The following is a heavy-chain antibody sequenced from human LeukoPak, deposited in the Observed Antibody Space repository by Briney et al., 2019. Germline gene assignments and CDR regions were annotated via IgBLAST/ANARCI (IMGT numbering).Heavy chain of an antibody. Sequence: ASVKVSCKASGYTFTSYGISWGRQAPGQGLEWMGWINPNSGGTDYAQNFQGRVTMTRDTSISTAYMELSRLRSDDTAVYYCARPREDYYSLDVWGQGTTVTVSS. CDR2: INPNSGGT. D-gene: IGHD5-24*01. V-gene: IGHV1-2*02. CDR3: ARPREDYYSLDV. J-gene: IGHJ6*02. CDR1: GYTFTSYG.